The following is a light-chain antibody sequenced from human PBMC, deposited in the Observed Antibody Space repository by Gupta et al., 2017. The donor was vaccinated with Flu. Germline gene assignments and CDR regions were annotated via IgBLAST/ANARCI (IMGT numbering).Light chain of an antibody. V-gene: IGKV3-20*01. CDR1: QSVSSIF. CDR3: HQYGNSPST. Sequence: EIVLTQSPGTLSLSPGERATLSCRASQSVSSIFFGWYQQKPGQAPRLVMHATSSRATGIPDRFSGSGSGTDFTLTISRLEPEDFAVYYCHQYGNSPSTFGQGTKVEIK. CDR2: ATS. J-gene: IGKJ1*01.